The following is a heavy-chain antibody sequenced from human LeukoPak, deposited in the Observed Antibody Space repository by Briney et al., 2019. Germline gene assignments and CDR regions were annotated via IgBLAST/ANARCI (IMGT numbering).Heavy chain of an antibody. D-gene: IGHD6-13*01. CDR3: ARVGTAEGTLEDY. Sequence: GESLRLSCAASGFTFSVYWMSWVRQPPGRGLGWVANIKNDGSEKYYVDSVKDRFTISRDNAKNSLYLQMNSLRAEDTAVYYCARVGTAEGTLEDYWGQGTLVTVSS. V-gene: IGHV3-7*01. CDR1: GFTFSVYW. CDR2: IKNDGSEK. J-gene: IGHJ4*02.